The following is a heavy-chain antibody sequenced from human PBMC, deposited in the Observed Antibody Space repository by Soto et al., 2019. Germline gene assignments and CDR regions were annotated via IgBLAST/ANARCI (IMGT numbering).Heavy chain of an antibody. D-gene: IGHD1-26*01. Sequence: QVQLQESGPGLVKPSQTLSLTCTVSGGSISSGGYYWSWSRQHPGKGLEWIGYIYYSGSTYYNPSLKSRVTISVDTSKNQFSLKLSSVTAADTAVYYCARDRGATGNFDYWGHGTLVTVSS. CDR2: IYYSGST. J-gene: IGHJ4*01. V-gene: IGHV4-31*03. CDR3: ARDRGATGNFDY. CDR1: GGSISSGGYY.